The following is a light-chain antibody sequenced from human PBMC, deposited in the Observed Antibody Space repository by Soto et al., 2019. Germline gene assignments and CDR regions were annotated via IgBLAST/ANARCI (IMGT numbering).Light chain of an antibody. Sequence: EIVMTQSPVTLSVCPGERATLSCRASQSVSSNLAWYQQKPGQAPSLLIYDASNRATTTPAKFSGSGSGTEFTLTISSLQSEDFAVYYCQHYNKWPPWTFGQGTKVDIK. V-gene: IGKV3-15*01. CDR2: DAS. J-gene: IGKJ1*01. CDR3: QHYNKWPPWT. CDR1: QSVSSN.